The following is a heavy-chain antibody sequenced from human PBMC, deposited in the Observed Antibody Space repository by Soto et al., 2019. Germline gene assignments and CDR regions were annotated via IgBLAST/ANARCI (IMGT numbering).Heavy chain of an antibody. Sequence: GGSLRLSCAASGFTFSSYAMSWVRQAPGKGLEWVSAISGSGGSTYYADSVKGRFTISRDNSKNTLYLQMNSLRAEDTAVYYCAKGGTDYDILTGLRSPHGGSGNDYWGQGTLVTVSS. CDR3: AKGGTDYDILTGLRSPHGGSGNDY. CDR1: GFTFSSYA. J-gene: IGHJ4*02. V-gene: IGHV3-23*01. CDR2: ISGSGGST. D-gene: IGHD3-9*01.